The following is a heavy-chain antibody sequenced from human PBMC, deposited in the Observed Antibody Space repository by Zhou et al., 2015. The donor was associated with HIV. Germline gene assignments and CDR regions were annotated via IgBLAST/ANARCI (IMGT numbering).Heavy chain of an antibody. V-gene: IGHV1-46*01. D-gene: IGHD6-19*01. Sequence: QVQLVQSGAEVKKPGASVRVSCKASGYTFTSYYIHWVRQAPGQGLEWMGIINPSGGSTSYAQKFQGRVTMTRDTSTSTVYMELSSLRSQDTAVYYCARSSGWFGDRAVDFFDYWGQGTLVTVSS. J-gene: IGHJ4*02. CDR3: ARSSGWFGDRAVDFFDY. CDR1: GYTFTSYY. CDR2: INPSGGST.